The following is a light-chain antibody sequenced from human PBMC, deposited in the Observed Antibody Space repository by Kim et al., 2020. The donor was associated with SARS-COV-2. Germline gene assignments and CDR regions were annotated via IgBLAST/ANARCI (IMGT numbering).Light chain of an antibody. CDR3: QGWDSSSDTRV. Sequence: SYELTQPPSVSVAPGQTARITCGGNNIGSKSVHWYQQKPGQAPVLVIYYDSERPSGIPERFSGSNSGNTATLTISRVEAGDEADYYCQGWDSSSDTRVFGAGTQLTVL. CDR2: YDS. CDR1: NIGSKS. V-gene: IGLV3-21*04. J-gene: IGLJ3*02.